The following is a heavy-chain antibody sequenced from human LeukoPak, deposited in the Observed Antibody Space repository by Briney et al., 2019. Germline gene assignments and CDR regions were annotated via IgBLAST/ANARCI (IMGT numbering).Heavy chain of an antibody. CDR3: AREGTLRYFDWLSGLSAPTYFDY. D-gene: IGHD3-9*01. V-gene: IGHV3-21*01. CDR2: ISSSSSYI. Sequence: PGGSLRLSCAASGFTFSSYSMNWVRQAPGKGLEWVSSISSSSSYIYYADSVKGRFTISRDNAKNSLYLQMNSLRAEDTAVYYCAREGTLRYFDWLSGLSAPTYFDYWGQGTLVTVSS. CDR1: GFTFSSYS. J-gene: IGHJ4*02.